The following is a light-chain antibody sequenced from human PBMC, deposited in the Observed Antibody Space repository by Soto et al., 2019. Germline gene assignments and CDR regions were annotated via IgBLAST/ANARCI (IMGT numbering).Light chain of an antibody. Sequence: EVVLTQSPGTLSLSPGERATLSCRASQSVSSYLAWYQQKPGQAPRLLIYDASNRATGTPDRISGGGSGTHFTLTISRLEPEDFAVYYCQHYVTSSITFGQGTRLE. CDR2: DAS. CDR3: QHYVTSSIT. J-gene: IGKJ5*01. CDR1: QSVSSY. V-gene: IGKV3-20*01.